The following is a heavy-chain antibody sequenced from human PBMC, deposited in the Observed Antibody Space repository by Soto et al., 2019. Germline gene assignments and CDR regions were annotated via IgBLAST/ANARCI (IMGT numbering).Heavy chain of an antibody. Sequence: GGSLRLSCATSGLTFSNYAMSWVRQAPGGGLEWVSSMSGSSSTTYYADSVRGRFTISRDRSKNTLYLQMSSLRAEDTALYYCAKNQERELPRVIDFWGQGTLVTVPS. D-gene: IGHD1-7*01. V-gene: IGHV3-23*01. J-gene: IGHJ4*02. CDR1: GLTFSNYA. CDR3: AKNQERELPRVIDF. CDR2: MSGSSSTT.